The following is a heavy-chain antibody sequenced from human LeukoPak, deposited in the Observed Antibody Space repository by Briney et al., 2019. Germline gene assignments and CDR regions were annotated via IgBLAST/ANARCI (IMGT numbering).Heavy chain of an antibody. D-gene: IGHD6-13*01. CDR3: ATGYSSTWYYFDY. V-gene: IGHV4-59*01. J-gene: IGHJ4*02. CDR2: IYHSGST. CDR1: GDYISSYY. Sequence: SETLSLTCTVSGDYISSYYWSWIRQPPGKGLEWIGYIYHSGSTNYNPSLKSRVTISADTSKDQFSLKLASVTAADTAVYYCATGYSSTWYYFDYSGQGTLVTVSS.